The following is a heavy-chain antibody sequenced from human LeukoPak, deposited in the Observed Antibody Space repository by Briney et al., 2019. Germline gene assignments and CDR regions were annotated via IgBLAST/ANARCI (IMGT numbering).Heavy chain of an antibody. CDR3: AREGSGSYLDY. V-gene: IGHV3-48*02. Sequence: GGSLRLSCAVSGFTLSSYSTNWVRAAPAKGLVWVSYISSSRSTIYYADSVKGRFTISRDNAKNSLYLQMNRLRDEDTAVYYCAREGSGSYLDYWGHGTLVTVSS. CDR2: ISSSRSTI. CDR1: GFTLSSYS. D-gene: IGHD3-10*01. J-gene: IGHJ4*01.